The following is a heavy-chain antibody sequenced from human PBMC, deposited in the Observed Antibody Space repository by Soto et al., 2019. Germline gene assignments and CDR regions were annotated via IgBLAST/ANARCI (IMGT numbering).Heavy chain of an antibody. D-gene: IGHD2-2*01. Sequence: QVQLVQSGAEVKKPGSSVKVSCKASGGTFSSYAISWVRQAPGQGLEWMGGIIPIFGTANYAQKFQGRVTINEDESTSTAYMELSSLRAEATAVYDCARGYCISTSCYPSGMDVWGQGTTVTVSS. CDR1: GGTFSSYA. CDR2: IIPIFGTA. CDR3: ARGYCISTSCYPSGMDV. V-gene: IGHV1-69*12. J-gene: IGHJ6*02.